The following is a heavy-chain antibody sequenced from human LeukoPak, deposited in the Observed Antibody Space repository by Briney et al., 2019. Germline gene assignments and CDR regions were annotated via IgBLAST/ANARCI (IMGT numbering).Heavy chain of an antibody. J-gene: IGHJ4*02. CDR2: IYHSGST. D-gene: IGHD1-20*01. CDR1: GYSISSGYY. Sequence: SETLSLTCTVSGYSISSGYYWGWIRQPPGKGLEWIGSIYHSGSTYYNPSLKSRVTISVDTSKNQFSLKLSSVTAADTAVYYCARGNNWNYVGYWGQGTLVTVSS. CDR3: ARGNNWNYVGY. V-gene: IGHV4-38-2*02.